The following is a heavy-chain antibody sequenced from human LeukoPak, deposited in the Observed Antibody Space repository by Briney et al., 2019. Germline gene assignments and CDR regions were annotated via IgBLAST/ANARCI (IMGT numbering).Heavy chain of an antibody. CDR2: INTDGSTT. CDR1: GFTFSDYW. V-gene: IGHV3-74*01. D-gene: IGHD3/OR15-3a*01. CDR3: ARDFRGTGDY. J-gene: IGHJ4*02. Sequence: PGGSLRLSCAASGFTFSDYWMHWVRQVPGKGLVWVSRINTDGSTTTYADSVKGRFTISRDNAKNTLFLRMNSLRAEDTAVYYCARDFRGTGDYWGQGTLVTVSS.